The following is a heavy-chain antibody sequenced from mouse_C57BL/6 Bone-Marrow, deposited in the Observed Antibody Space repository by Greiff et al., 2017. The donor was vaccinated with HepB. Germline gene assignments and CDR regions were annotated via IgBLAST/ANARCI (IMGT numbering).Heavy chain of an antibody. D-gene: IGHD1-1*01. Sequence: VHVKQSGPELVKPGASVKMSCKASGYTFTDYNMHWVKQSHGKSLEWIGYINPNNGGTSYNQKFKGKATLTVNKSSSTAYMELRSLTSEDSAVYYCASLLRRAMDYWGQGTSVTVSS. CDR3: ASLLRRAMDY. V-gene: IGHV1-22*01. J-gene: IGHJ4*01. CDR2: INPNNGGT. CDR1: GYTFTDYN.